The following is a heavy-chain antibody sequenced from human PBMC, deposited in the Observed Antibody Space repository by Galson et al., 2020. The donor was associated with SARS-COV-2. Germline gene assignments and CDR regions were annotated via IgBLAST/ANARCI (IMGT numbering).Heavy chain of an antibody. CDR1: GFTFSSYA. J-gene: IGHJ4*02. CDR2: ISGSGGSS. Sequence: GESLKISCAASGFTFSSYAMTWVRKAPGKGLEWVSGISGSGGSSYYADSVKGRFTISRDNFKSTLYLQMNSLRAEDTAVYYCASELTRGTTVVTAADYWGQGTLVTVPS. V-gene: IGHV3-23*01. D-gene: IGHD4-17*01. CDR3: ASELTRGTTVVTAADY.